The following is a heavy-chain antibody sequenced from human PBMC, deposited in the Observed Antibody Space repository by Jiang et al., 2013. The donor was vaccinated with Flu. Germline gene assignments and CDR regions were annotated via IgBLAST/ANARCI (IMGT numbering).Heavy chain of an antibody. CDR1: GGSISSGSYY. D-gene: IGHD6-13*01. Sequence: GLVKPSETLSLTCTVSGGSISSGSYYWSWIRQPAGKGLEWIGRIYTSGSTNYNPSLKSRVTISVDTSKNQFSLKLSSVTAADTAVYYCARDQGSSSWTNYYYYYGMDVWGQGTTVTVSS. V-gene: IGHV4-61*02. CDR3: ARDQGSSSWTNYYYYYGMDV. CDR2: IYTSGST. J-gene: IGHJ6*02.